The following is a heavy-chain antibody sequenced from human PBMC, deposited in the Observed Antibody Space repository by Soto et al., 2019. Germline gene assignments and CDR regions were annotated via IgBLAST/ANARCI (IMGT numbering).Heavy chain of an antibody. CDR1: GFTFSSYG. J-gene: IGHJ4*02. Sequence: PGGSLRLSCAASGFTFSSYGMHWVRQAPGKGLEWVAVISYDGSNKYYADSVKGRFTISRDNSKNTLYLQMNSLRAEDTAVYYCAKDLPPQYYDILTGYVPVDYWGQGTLVTVSS. CDR2: ISYDGSNK. D-gene: IGHD3-9*01. CDR3: AKDLPPQYYDILTGYVPVDY. V-gene: IGHV3-30*18.